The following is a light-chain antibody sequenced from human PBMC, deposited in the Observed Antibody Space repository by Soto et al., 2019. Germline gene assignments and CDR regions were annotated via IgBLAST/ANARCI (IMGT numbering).Light chain of an antibody. Sequence: QSVLTQPPSVSGAPGQRVTISCTGSGSNIRASYHVHWYQHLPGTAPKLLIYGNSNRPSGVPDRFSGSKSGTSASLAITGLQAEDEADYYCHSYDSSLSGAVFGGGTKLTVL. CDR3: HSYDSSLSGAV. CDR1: GSNIRASYH. J-gene: IGLJ3*02. V-gene: IGLV1-40*01. CDR2: GNS.